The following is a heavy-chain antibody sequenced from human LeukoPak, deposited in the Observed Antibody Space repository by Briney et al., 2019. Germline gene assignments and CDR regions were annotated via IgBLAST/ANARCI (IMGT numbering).Heavy chain of an antibody. V-gene: IGHV1-69*13. Sequence: GASVKVSCKASGGAFSSYAISWVRQAPGQGLEWTGGIIPIFGTANYAQKFQGRVTITADESTSTAYMELSSLRSEDTAVYYCARSRFLEWFLSDWGQGTLVTVSS. CDR1: GGAFSSYA. D-gene: IGHD3-3*01. J-gene: IGHJ4*02. CDR2: IIPIFGTA. CDR3: ARSRFLEWFLSD.